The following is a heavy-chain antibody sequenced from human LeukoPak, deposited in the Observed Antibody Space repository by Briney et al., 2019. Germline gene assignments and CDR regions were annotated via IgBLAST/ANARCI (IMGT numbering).Heavy chain of an antibody. V-gene: IGHV3-21*01. CDR2: ISSSSSNK. CDR1: GFTFSSCS. J-gene: IGHJ4*02. CDR3: ATTDNHDSRGLRWYY. Sequence: PGGSLRLSCAASGFTFSSCSMNWVRQAPGKGLEWVSSISSSSSNKYCTDSVKGRITISRDNAKNSLYLQMNSLRAEDTAVYYCATTDNHDSRGLRWYYWGQGTLVTVSS. D-gene: IGHD3-22*01.